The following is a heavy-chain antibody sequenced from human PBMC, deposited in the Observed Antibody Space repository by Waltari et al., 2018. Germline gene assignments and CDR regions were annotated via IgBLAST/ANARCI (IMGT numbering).Heavy chain of an antibody. CDR1: GFPFSSDA. D-gene: IGHD6-6*01. Sequence: VQLLESGGGLVQPGGSLRLSCAACGFPFSSDAMSWVRQAPGKGLEWVSTIIGNGGNTYYAYSVQGRFTISSDNSKNTLYLQMTSLRAEDTAIYYCAKFSGYSSSSGYYAMDVWGQGTTVTVSS. CDR2: IIGNGGNT. J-gene: IGHJ6*02. V-gene: IGHV3-23*01. CDR3: AKFSGYSSSSGYYAMDV.